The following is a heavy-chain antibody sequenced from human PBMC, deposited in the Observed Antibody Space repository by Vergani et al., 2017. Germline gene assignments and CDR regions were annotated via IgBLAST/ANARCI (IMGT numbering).Heavy chain of an antibody. CDR2: IIPIFGTA. CDR3: ARDLGYCSSTSCGEGLVAGLDY. J-gene: IGHJ4*02. CDR1: GGTFSSYA. D-gene: IGHD2-2*01. V-gene: IGHV1-69*01. Sequence: QVQLVQSGAEVKKPGSSVKVSCKASGGTFSSYAISWVRQAPGQGLEWMGGIIPIFGTANYAQKFQGRVTITADESTSTAYMELSSVRSEDTAVYYCARDLGYCSSTSCGEGLVAGLDYWGQGTLVTVSS.